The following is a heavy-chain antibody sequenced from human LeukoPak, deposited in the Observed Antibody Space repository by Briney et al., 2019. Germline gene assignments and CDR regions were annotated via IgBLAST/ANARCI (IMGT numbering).Heavy chain of an antibody. D-gene: IGHD5-12*01. CDR2: IIAGNGKT. J-gene: IGHJ4*02. V-gene: IGHV1-3*03. CDR1: GYTFTSFV. CDR3: ARGGSGREHSDYDTFDY. Sequence: GASVKVSCKASGYTFTSFVMHWVRQAPGQRLEWMGWIIAGNGKTKYSQEFQGRVTFTRDTSARTAYMELTSLRSEDMAVYYCARGGSGREHSDYDTFDYWGQGTLVTVSS.